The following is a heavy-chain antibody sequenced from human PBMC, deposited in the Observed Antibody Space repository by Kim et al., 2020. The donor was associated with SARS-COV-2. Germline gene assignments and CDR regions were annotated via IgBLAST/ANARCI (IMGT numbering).Heavy chain of an antibody. CDR2: ISGSGGST. D-gene: IGHD3-22*01. CDR3: AKEGTYYYDSSGIHYFDY. J-gene: IGHJ4*02. Sequence: GGSLRLSCAASGFTFSSYAMSWVRQAPGKGLEWVSAISGSGGSTYYADSVKGRFTISRDNSKNTLYLQMNSLRAEDTAVYYCAKEGTYYYDSSGIHYFDYWGQGTLVTVSS. CDR1: GFTFSSYA. V-gene: IGHV3-23*01.